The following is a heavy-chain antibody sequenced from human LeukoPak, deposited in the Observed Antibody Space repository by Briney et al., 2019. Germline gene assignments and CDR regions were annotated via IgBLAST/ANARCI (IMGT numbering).Heavy chain of an antibody. J-gene: IGHJ4*02. Sequence: GGSLSLSCAASGFTFSSYAMHWVRQAPGKGLEWVAVISYDGSNKYYADSVKGRFTISRDNSKNTLYLQMNSLRAEDTAVYYCARDHRGVRDYFDYWGQGTLVTVSS. CDR2: ISYDGSNK. V-gene: IGHV3-30-3*01. CDR3: ARDHRGVRDYFDY. D-gene: IGHD3-10*01. CDR1: GFTFSSYA.